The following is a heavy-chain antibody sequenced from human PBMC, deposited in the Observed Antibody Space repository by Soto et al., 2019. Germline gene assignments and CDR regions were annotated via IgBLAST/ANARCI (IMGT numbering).Heavy chain of an antibody. CDR3: ARRIAARPYYYYMDV. CDR1: GGSISRYY. Sequence: SETLSLTCTVSGGSISRYYWSWIRQPPGKGLEWIGYIYYSGSTNYNPSLKSRVTISVDTSKNQFSLKLSSVTAADTAVYYCARRIAARPYYYYMDVWGKGTTVTVSS. V-gene: IGHV4-59*01. CDR2: IYYSGST. J-gene: IGHJ6*03. D-gene: IGHD6-6*01.